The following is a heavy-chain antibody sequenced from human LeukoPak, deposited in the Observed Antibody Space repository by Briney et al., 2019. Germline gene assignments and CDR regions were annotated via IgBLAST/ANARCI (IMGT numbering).Heavy chain of an antibody. D-gene: IGHD3-3*01. CDR1: GYTFTGYY. CDR3: ARGGYDFWSGYSVPRY. J-gene: IGHJ4*02. V-gene: IGHV1-2*02. Sequence: ASVKVSCKASGYTFTGYYLHWVRQAPGQGLEGVGWINPNSGGTNYAQKFQGRVTMTRDTSISTAYMELSRLRSDDTAVYYCARGGYDFWSGYSVPRYWGQGTLVTVSS. CDR2: INPNSGGT.